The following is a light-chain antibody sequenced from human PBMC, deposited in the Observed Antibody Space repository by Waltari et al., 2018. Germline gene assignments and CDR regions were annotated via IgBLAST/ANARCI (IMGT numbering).Light chain of an antibody. V-gene: IGKV1-5*03. CDR3: QEYDTLPVT. CDR1: QSVKNN. J-gene: IGKJ4*01. Sequence: TCRARQSVKNNLAWDQQQPGKAPKVLSHKSARLESGVPSRFSGSGYGTEFTLTISSLQPDDFATYYCQEYDTLPVTFGGGTRVEI. CDR2: KSA.